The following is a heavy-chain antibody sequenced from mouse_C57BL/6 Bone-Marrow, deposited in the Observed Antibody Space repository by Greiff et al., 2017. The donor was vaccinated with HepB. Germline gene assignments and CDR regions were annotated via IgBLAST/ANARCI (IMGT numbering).Heavy chain of an antibody. CDR3: TRETPTYYSNYSYYFDY. CDR2: ISSGGDYI. D-gene: IGHD2-5*01. CDR1: GFTFSSYA. V-gene: IGHV5-9-1*02. Sequence: DVMLVESGEGLVKPGGSLKLSCAASGFTFSSYAMSWVRQTPEKRLEWVAYISSGGDYIYYADTVKGRFTISRDNARNTLYLQMSSLKSEDTAMYYCTRETPTYYSNYSYYFDYWGQGTTLTVSS. J-gene: IGHJ2*01.